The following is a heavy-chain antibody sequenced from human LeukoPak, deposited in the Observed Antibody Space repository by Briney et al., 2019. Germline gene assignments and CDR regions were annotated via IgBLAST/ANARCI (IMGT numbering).Heavy chain of an antibody. CDR3: ARDQGKRYDFWSGPPGPLDY. CDR1: GFTFSSYS. CDR2: ISSSSSYI. V-gene: IGHV3-21*01. Sequence: GGSLRLSCAASGFTFSSYSMNWVRQAPGKGLEWVSSISSSSSYIYYADSVKGRFTISRDNAKNSLYLQMNSLRAEDTAVYYCARDQGKRYDFWSGPPGPLDYWGQGTLVTVSS. J-gene: IGHJ4*02. D-gene: IGHD3-3*01.